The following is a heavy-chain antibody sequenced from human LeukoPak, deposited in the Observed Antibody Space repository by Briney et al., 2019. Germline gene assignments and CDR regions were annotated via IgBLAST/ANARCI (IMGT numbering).Heavy chain of an antibody. CDR1: GGSISSYY. D-gene: IGHD3-22*01. J-gene: IGHJ4*02. V-gene: IGHV4-59*01. CDR3: ARQSISGSSLSYFDF. CDR2: IHDSGST. Sequence: SETLSLTCTVSGGSISSYYWSWIRQPPGKGLEWIGNIHDSGSTNYNPSLKSQVTISVDPSKNQCSLKLSSVTAADTAVYYCARQSISGSSLSYFDFWGQGTLVNVSS.